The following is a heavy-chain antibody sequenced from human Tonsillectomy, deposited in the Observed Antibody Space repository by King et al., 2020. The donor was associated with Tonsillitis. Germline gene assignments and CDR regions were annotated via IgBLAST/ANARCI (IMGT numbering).Heavy chain of an antibody. CDR3: AKDRQIFGVVIIFDY. Sequence: VQLVESGGGVVQPGRSLRLSCAASGFTFSRYGMHWVRQAPGKGLEWVAVISYDGSNKYYADSVKGRLTISRDNSKNTLYLQMNSLRAEDTAVYYCAKDRQIFGVVIIFDYWGQGTLVTVSS. J-gene: IGHJ4*02. V-gene: IGHV3-30*18. D-gene: IGHD3-3*01. CDR1: GFTFSRYG. CDR2: ISYDGSNK.